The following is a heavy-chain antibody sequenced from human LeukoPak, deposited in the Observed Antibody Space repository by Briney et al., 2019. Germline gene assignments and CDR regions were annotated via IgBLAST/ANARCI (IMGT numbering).Heavy chain of an antibody. V-gene: IGHV4-34*01. Sequence: SETLSLTCAVYGGSFSGCYWSWIRQPPGKGLEWIGEINHSGSTNYNPSLKSRVTISVDTSKNQFSLKLSSVTAADTAVYYCARGLRLPMVRGTFDYWGQGTLVTVSS. CDR2: INHSGST. CDR3: ARGLRLPMVRGTFDY. D-gene: IGHD3-10*01. J-gene: IGHJ4*02. CDR1: GGSFSGCY.